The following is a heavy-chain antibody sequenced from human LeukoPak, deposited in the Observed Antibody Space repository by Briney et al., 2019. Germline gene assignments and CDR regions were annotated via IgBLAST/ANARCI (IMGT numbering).Heavy chain of an antibody. J-gene: IGHJ4*02. D-gene: IGHD3-22*01. CDR1: RGSISSYY. CDR3: ARRRYDASGYYPSRGRYFDY. CDR2: IYYSGST. V-gene: IGHV4-59*01. Sequence: PSETLSLTCTVSRGSISSYYWSWIRQPPGKGLEWIGHIYYSGSTNYNPSLKSRVTISVDRSKNQFSLNLNSVTAADTAVYYCARRRYDASGYYPSRGRYFDYWGQGTLVTVSS.